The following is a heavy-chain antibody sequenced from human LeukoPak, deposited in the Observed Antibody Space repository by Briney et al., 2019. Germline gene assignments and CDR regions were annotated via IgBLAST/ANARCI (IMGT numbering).Heavy chain of an antibody. D-gene: IGHD3-22*01. CDR3: ARSGYYDSSGYFHLDY. CDR1: GGTFSSYA. CDR2: IIPIFGTA. V-gene: IGHV1-69*05. Sequence: SVKVSCKASGGTFSSYAIIWVRQAPGQGLEWMRGIIPIFGTANYAQKFQGRVTITTDESTSTAYMELSSLRSEDTAVYYCARSGYYDSSGYFHLDYWGQGTLVTVSS. J-gene: IGHJ4*02.